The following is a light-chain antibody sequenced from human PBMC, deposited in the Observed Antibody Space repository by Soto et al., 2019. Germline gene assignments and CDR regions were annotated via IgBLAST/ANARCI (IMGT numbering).Light chain of an antibody. CDR1: PSVNRY. Sequence: IQMTQSPSSLSASVGDRVTITCRASPSVNRYLNWYQQKPGKAPKLLIYAASSFQGGVPSRFSGSGFGTDFTLTISSLQPEDFATYYCQQSSITPWTFGQGTKVEI. V-gene: IGKV1-39*01. J-gene: IGKJ1*01. CDR3: QQSSITPWT. CDR2: AAS.